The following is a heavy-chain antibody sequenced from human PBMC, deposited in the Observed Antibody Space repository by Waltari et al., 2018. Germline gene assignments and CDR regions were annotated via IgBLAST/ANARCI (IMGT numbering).Heavy chain of an antibody. J-gene: IGHJ2*01. D-gene: IGHD3-10*01. Sequence: EVQLVESGGGLVQPGGSLGLSCVTSGFTFSSYWMHWVRQVPGKGLVWVSRINSDGSTTSYADSVKGRFTISRDNAKNTLYLQMNSLRADDTSVYYCTRAQLTMARNLDLWGRDTLVTVSS. CDR1: GFTFSSYW. V-gene: IGHV3-74*01. CDR2: INSDGSTT. CDR3: TRAQLTMARNLDL.